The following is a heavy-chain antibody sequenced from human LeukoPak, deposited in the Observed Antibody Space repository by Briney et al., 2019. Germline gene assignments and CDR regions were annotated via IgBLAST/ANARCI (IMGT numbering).Heavy chain of an antibody. CDR3: ARGSTGSYSRLPL. CDR1: GFTFSSYS. V-gene: IGHV3-21*01. D-gene: IGHD1-26*01. J-gene: IGHJ3*01. CDR2: ISSSSSYI. Sequence: GGSLRLSCAASGFTFSSYSMNWVRQAPGKGLEWVSSISSSSSYIYYADSVKGRFTISRDNAKNSLYLQMNSLRAEDTAVYYCARGSTGSYSRLPLWGQGTMVTVSS.